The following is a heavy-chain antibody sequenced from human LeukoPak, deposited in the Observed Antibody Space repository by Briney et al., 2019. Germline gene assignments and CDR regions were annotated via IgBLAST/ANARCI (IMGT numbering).Heavy chain of an antibody. CDR1: GYTFTSYD. CDR3: ARGIESGEWELTTYYFDY. Sequence: ASVKVSCKVSGYTFTSYDINWVRQATGQGLEWMGWMNPNSGNTGYAQKFQGRVTMTRNTSISTAYMELSSLRSEDTAVYYCARGIESGEWELTTYYFDYWGQGTLVTVSS. CDR2: MNPNSGNT. D-gene: IGHD1-26*01. V-gene: IGHV1-8*01. J-gene: IGHJ4*02.